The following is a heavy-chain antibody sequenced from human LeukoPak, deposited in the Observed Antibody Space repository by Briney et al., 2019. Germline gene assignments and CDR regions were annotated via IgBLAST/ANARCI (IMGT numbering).Heavy chain of an antibody. CDR1: GFTLSGYF. D-gene: IGHD4-23*01. CDR2: IGNNGVAI. CDR3: ARLRNVVNVHWGFFDT. V-gene: IGHV3-48*04. J-gene: IGHJ4*02. Sequence: GGSLRLSCAASGFTLSGYFMNWLRQAPGKGLERVSCIGNNGVAIYYADSVKGRFTISRDNAKNSLYLQMSSLRAEDTAVYFCARLRNVVNVHWGFFDTWGQGAMVTVSS.